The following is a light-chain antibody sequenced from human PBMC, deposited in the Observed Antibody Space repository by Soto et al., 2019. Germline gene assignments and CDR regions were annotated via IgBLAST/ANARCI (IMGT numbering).Light chain of an antibody. V-gene: IGKV1-39*01. CDR3: QQSYDTVAIT. J-gene: IGKJ5*01. CDR1: QRISTY. Sequence: DIPMTQSPSSLSASVGDRVPITCRASQRISTYLNWYQQKPGQAPKLLIYVASLLQSGVPSRFSGSGSGTDFTLTISGLQPEDFATYYCQQSYDTVAITFGQGTRLEIK. CDR2: VAS.